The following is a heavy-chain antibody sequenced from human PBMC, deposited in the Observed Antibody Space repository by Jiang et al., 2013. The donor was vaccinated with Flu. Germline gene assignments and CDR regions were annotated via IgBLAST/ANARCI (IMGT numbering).Heavy chain of an antibody. CDR1: YS. V-gene: IGHV3-21*01. D-gene: IGHD5/OR15-5a*01. J-gene: IGHJ3*02. CDR2: ITSSSSYI. Sequence: YSMVWVRQAPGRGLEWISSITSSSSYIDYADSVKGRFTISRDNAKQSVVLQMDSLRVEDAAIYYCTRWAGVYSEAFDIWGQGTSVTVS. CDR3: TRWAGVYSEAFDI.